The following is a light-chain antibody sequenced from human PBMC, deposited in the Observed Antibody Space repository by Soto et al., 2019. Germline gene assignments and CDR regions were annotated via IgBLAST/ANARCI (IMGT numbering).Light chain of an antibody. Sequence: DIQMTQSPSSLSASLGDRATITCRASQSISSYLNWYQQKPGKAPKLLIYAASSLQSGVPSRFSGSGSGTDFTLTISSLQPEDFATDYCQQSYRTPRTFGQGTKVEIK. CDR2: AAS. V-gene: IGKV1-39*01. J-gene: IGKJ1*01. CDR3: QQSYRTPRT. CDR1: QSISSY.